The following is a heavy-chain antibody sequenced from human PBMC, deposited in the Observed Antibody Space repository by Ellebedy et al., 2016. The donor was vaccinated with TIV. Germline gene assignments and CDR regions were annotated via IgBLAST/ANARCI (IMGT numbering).Heavy chain of an antibody. J-gene: IGHJ1*01. CDR3: VGGRQGTSSGWF. D-gene: IGHD6-19*01. Sequence: GESLKISCAASGFTFSSSWMHWVRQAPGKGLLWVPRIDPDGGTIAYADSVKGRFTISRDNARNTVYLQLDRLRAEDTAVYYGVGGRQGTSSGWFWGQGTLVTVSS. CDR2: IDPDGGTI. V-gene: IGHV3-74*01. CDR1: GFTFSSSW.